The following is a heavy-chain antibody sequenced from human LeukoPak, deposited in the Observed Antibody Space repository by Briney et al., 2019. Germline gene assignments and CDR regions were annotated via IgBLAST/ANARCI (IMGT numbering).Heavy chain of an antibody. D-gene: IGHD3-22*01. J-gene: IGHJ4*02. CDR3: AKVVGRNYYDSSGYPHLDY. CDR1: GFTFSSYS. Sequence: GGSLRLSCAASGFTFSSYSMNWVRQAPGKGLEWVSAISGSGGSTYYADSVKGRFTISRDNSKNTLYLQMNSLRAEDTAVYYCAKVVGRNYYDSSGYPHLDYWGQGTLVTVSS. V-gene: IGHV3-23*01. CDR2: ISGSGGST.